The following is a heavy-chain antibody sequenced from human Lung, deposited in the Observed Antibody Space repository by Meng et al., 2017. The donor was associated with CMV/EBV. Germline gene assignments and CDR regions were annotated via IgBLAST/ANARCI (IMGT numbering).Heavy chain of an antibody. Sequence: GESLKISCAASGFTFSVYSINWVRQAPGKGLEWVSSISSSSSFIYYADSVKGRFTISRDNAEYSLSLQMNGLRAEDTAVYYCARESSGSFVLDVWGQGTTVTVSS. V-gene: IGHV3-21*01. CDR1: GFTFSVYS. D-gene: IGHD6-25*01. CDR3: ARESSGSFVLDV. CDR2: ISSSSSFI. J-gene: IGHJ6*02.